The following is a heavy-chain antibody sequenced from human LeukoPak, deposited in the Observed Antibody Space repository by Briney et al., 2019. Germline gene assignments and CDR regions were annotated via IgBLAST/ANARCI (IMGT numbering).Heavy chain of an antibody. V-gene: IGHV3-21*01. CDR2: ISSSSSYI. Sequence: GGSLRLSCAASGFTFSSYSMNWVRQAPGKGLEWVSSISSSSSYIYYADSVKGRFTISRDNAKNSLYLQMNSLRAEDTAVYYCARVCRWPMVRGVIINLGFDPWGQGTLVTVSS. D-gene: IGHD3-10*01. J-gene: IGHJ5*02. CDR3: ARVCRWPMVRGVIINLGFDP. CDR1: GFTFSSYS.